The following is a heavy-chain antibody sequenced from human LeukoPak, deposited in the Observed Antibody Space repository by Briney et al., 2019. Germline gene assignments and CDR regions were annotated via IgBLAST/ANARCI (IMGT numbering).Heavy chain of an antibody. CDR1: GFTFDDYA. V-gene: IGHV3-9*01. Sequence: GRSLRLSCAASGFTFDDYAMHWVRQAPGKGLEWVSGISWNSGSIGYADSVKGRFTISRDNAKNSLYLQMNSLRAEDTALYYCAKVSDVVATMGAFDIWGQGTMVTVSS. D-gene: IGHD5-12*01. CDR2: ISWNSGSI. CDR3: AKVSDVVATMGAFDI. J-gene: IGHJ3*02.